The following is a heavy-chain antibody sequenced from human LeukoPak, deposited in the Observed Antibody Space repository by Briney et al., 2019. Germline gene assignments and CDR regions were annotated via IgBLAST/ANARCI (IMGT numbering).Heavy chain of an antibody. D-gene: IGHD3-9*01. V-gene: IGHV3-23*01. CDR3: AKVTGYWYFDL. J-gene: IGHJ2*01. Sequence: GGSLRLSCAASGFTFSSYDMSWVRQAPGKGLEWVLANSGSGGSTYADSVKGRFTISRDNSKNTLYLQMNSPRAEDTALYYCAKVTGYWYFDLWGRGTLVTVSS. CDR1: GFTFSSYD. CDR2: NSGSGGST.